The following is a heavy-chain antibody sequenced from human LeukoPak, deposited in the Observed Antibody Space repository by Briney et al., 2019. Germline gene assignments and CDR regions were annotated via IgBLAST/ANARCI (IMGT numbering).Heavy chain of an antibody. CDR3: AKGALYDSSGYYYPFDY. V-gene: IGHV3-43*02. Sequence: PGGSLRLSCAASGFTFDDYAMHRVRQAPGKGLEWVSLISGDGGSTYYADSVKGRFTISRDNSKNSLYLQMNSLRTEDTALYYCAKGALYDSSGYYYPFDYWGQGTLVTVSS. CDR2: ISGDGGST. D-gene: IGHD3-22*01. CDR1: GFTFDDYA. J-gene: IGHJ4*02.